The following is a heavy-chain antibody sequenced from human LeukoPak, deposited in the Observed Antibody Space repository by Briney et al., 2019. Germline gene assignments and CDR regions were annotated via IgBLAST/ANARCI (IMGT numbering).Heavy chain of an antibody. CDR3: ARGARGYSYG. CDR2: IDYSGST. D-gene: IGHD5-18*01. V-gene: IGHV4-31*03. CDR1: GGSITSGTYY. J-gene: IGHJ4*01. Sequence: SETLSLTCTVSGGSITSGTYYWSWIRQHPGKGLEWIVYIDYSGSTNYNPSLKSRVTISVDTSKNQFSLKLSSVTAADTAVYYCARGARGYSYGWGQGTLVTVSS.